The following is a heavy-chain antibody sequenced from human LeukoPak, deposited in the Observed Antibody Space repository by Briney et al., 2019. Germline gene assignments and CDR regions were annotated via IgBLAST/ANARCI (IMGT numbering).Heavy chain of an antibody. J-gene: IGHJ5*02. Sequence: SETLSLTCTVSGGSISSYYWGWIRQPPGKGLEWIGSIYYSGSTYYNPSLKSRVTISVDTSKNQFSLKLSSVTAADTAVYYCASGTVETIFGVVIFNWFDPWGQGTLVTVSS. CDR1: GGSISSYY. CDR3: ASGTVETIFGVVIFNWFDP. D-gene: IGHD3-3*01. CDR2: IYYSGST. V-gene: IGHV4-39*01.